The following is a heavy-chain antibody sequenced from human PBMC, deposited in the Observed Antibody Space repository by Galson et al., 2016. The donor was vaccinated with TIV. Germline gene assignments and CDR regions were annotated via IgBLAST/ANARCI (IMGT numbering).Heavy chain of an antibody. V-gene: IGHV1-69*05. D-gene: IGHD5-18*01. J-gene: IGHJ6*03. CDR3: ARGVGTVMGQYYMDV. Sequence: SVKVSCKASGGTLSSYAISWVRQAPRQGLEWMGGTIPMFGTANYAQKFQGRVTITTDESTSTAYMELSSLKSEDTAVYYCARGVGTVMGQYYMDVWGKGTTVTVSS. CDR1: GGTLSSYA. CDR2: TIPMFGTA.